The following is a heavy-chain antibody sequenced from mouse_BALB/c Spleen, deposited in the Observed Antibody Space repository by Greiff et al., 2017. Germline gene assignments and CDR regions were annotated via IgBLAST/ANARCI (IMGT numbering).Heavy chain of an antibody. J-gene: IGHJ2*01. CDR1: GFTFSSYA. V-gene: IGHV5-9-4*01. CDR3: ARNDYDVGNYFDY. D-gene: IGHD2-4*01. CDR2: ISSGGSYT. Sequence: EVKLMESGGGLVKPGGSLKLSCAASGFTFSSYAMSWVRQSPEKRLEWVAEISSGGSYTYYPDTVTGRFTISRDNAKNTLYLEMSSLRSEDTAMYYCARNDYDVGNYFDYWGQGTTLTVSS.